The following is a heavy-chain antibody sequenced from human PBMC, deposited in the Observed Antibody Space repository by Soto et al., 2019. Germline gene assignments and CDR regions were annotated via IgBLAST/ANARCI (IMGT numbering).Heavy chain of an antibody. Sequence: QVQLVQSGAEVKKPGASVKVSCKASGYTFTSYDINWVRQATGQGLEWMGWMNPNSGNTGYAQKFQGGVTMTRNTSISTADMELSSLRSEDTAVYYCARGLGYYYYYGMDVWGQGTTVTVSS. CDR3: ARGLGYYYYYGMDV. CDR2: MNPNSGNT. J-gene: IGHJ6*02. V-gene: IGHV1-8*01. CDR1: GYTFTSYD. D-gene: IGHD6-13*01.